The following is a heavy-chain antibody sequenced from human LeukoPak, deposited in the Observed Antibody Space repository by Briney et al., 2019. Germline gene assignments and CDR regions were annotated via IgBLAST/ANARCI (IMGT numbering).Heavy chain of an antibody. CDR3: ARGDDFSGDY. V-gene: IGHV3-7*04. Sequence: GGSLRLSCAASGFTFSTYWMSWVRQVPGKGLEWVANIHQDGIERYYVDSVKGRFTISRDDAKNSLYLQMNSLRAEDTAVYYCARGDDFSGDYWGQGTLVTVSS. D-gene: IGHD2-21*02. CDR1: GFTFSTYW. CDR2: IHQDGIER. J-gene: IGHJ4*02.